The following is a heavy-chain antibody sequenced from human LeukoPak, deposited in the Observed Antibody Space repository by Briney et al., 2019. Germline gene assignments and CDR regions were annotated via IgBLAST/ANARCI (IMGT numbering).Heavy chain of an antibody. V-gene: IGHV4-39*07. CDR3: ARDSTGILTGYQTDY. J-gene: IGHJ4*02. CDR1: GGSISSYY. Sequence: SETLSLTCTVSGGSISSYYWGWIRQPPGKGLEWIGSIYYSGSTYYNPSLKSRVTISVDTSKNQFSLKLSSVTAADTAVYYCARDSTGILTGYQTDYWGQGTLVTVSS. D-gene: IGHD3-9*01. CDR2: IYYSGST.